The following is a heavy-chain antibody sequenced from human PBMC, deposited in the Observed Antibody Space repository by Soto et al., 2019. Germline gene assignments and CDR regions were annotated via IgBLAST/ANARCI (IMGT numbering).Heavy chain of an antibody. CDR2: IYWDDDK. CDR3: AHMYYDFWSAFRAQRPSGYRRIGMDV. J-gene: IGHJ6*02. D-gene: IGHD3-3*01. V-gene: IGHV2-5*02. CDR1: GFSLSTSGVG. Sequence: QITLKESGPTLVKPTQTLTLTCTFSGFSLSTSGVGVGWIRQPPGKALEWLALIYWDDDKRYSPSLKSRVTITKDTSKNQVVLTMTNMDPVDTATYYCAHMYYDFWSAFRAQRPSGYRRIGMDVWGQGTTVTVSS.